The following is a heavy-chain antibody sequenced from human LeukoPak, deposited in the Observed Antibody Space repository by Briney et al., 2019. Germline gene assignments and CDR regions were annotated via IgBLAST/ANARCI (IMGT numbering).Heavy chain of an antibody. CDR1: GYTFIHHY. D-gene: IGHD6-13*01. CDR2: INPNNDDT. Sequence: EASVKVSCKPSGYTFIHHYIHWVRQAPGQGLEWLGWINPNNDDTNYAEKFQGRVTMTTDTSISTAYMELSRLRSDDTAVYYCARPVAGDGTAAAQFDYWGQGTLVTVSS. CDR3: ARPVAGDGTAAAQFDY. V-gene: IGHV1-2*02. J-gene: IGHJ4*02.